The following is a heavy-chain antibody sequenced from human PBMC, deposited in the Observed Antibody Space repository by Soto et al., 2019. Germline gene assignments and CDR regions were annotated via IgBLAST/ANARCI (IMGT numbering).Heavy chain of an antibody. J-gene: IGHJ5*02. Sequence: QVQLVQSGAEVKKPGASVKVSCKASGYTFSSYAMHWVRQAPGQSLEWMGCINAGNGNTKYSQKFQGRVTITRDTSASTAYMELSSLRSEDTAVYYCARACSSTTCPNWFDPWGQGTLVTVSS. V-gene: IGHV1-3*01. CDR2: INAGNGNT. CDR3: ARACSSTTCPNWFDP. D-gene: IGHD2-2*01. CDR1: GYTFSSYA.